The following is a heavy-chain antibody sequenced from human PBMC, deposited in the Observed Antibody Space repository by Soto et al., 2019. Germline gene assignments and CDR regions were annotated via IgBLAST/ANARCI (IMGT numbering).Heavy chain of an antibody. CDR1: GYSFTSYW. CDR3: ARTPYGSGSYNWYFDL. V-gene: IGHV5-51*01. J-gene: IGHJ2*01. CDR2: IYPGDSDT. D-gene: IGHD3-10*01. Sequence: GESLKISCKGSGYSFTSYWIGWVRQMPGKGLEWMGIIYPGDSDTRYSPSFQGQVTISADKSISTAYLQWSSLKASDTAMYYCARTPYGSGSYNWYFDLWGRGTLVTVSS.